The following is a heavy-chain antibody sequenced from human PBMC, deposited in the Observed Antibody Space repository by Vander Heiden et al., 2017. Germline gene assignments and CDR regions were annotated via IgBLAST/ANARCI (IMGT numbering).Heavy chain of an antibody. D-gene: IGHD1-26*01. Sequence: EVQLVESGGGVVRPGGSLRLSCEGAGFTFDEYGMSWVRQAPGKGLECVSVIIHTGGGTRYADSVKGRFTISRDNAKKSLYLQMDSLRAEDTAFYYCARARYSGSYYYGMDVWGQGTAVTVSS. CDR2: IIHTGGGT. CDR3: ARARYSGSYYYGMDV. V-gene: IGHV3-20*04. CDR1: GFTFDEYG. J-gene: IGHJ6*02.